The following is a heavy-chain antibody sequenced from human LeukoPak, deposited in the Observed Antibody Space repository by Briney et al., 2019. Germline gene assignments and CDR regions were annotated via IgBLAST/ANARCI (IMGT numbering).Heavy chain of an antibody. Sequence: ASVKVSCKASGYTFTGYYMHWVRQAPGQGLEWMGWINPNSGGTNYAQKFQGRATMTRDTSTSTVYMELSSLRSEDTAVYYCARETLYRYSYGLDYWGQGTLVTVSS. CDR1: GYTFTGYY. CDR2: INPNSGGT. V-gene: IGHV1-2*02. J-gene: IGHJ4*02. CDR3: ARETLYRYSYGLDY. D-gene: IGHD5-18*01.